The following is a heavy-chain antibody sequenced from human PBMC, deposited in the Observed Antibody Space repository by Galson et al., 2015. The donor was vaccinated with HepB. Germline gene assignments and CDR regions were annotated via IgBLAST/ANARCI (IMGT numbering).Heavy chain of an antibody. CDR1: GFTFYSYG. V-gene: IGHV3-30*03. CDR3: ARHPLKRWYFDL. D-gene: IGHD6-25*01. Sequence: SLRLSCAASGFTFYSYGMHWVRQAPGKGLEWVALISHDGNIKSYADSVRGRFTISRDNSKNTLYLQMNSLRAEDTAVYSCARHPLKRWYFDLWGRGTLVTVSS. CDR2: ISHDGNIK. J-gene: IGHJ2*01.